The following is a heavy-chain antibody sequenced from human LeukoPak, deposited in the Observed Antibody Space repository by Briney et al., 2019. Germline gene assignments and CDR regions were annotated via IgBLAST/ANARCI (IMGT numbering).Heavy chain of an antibody. V-gene: IGHV3-23*01. CDR3: AKDFLDNRERPYYMDV. J-gene: IGHJ6*03. Sequence: GGSLRLSCAASGFTLSSYAMSWVRQAPGKGLEWVSGISGSGGSTYHEDSVEGRFTISRDNSKNTLYLQMNRLRAEDTAVYYCAKDFLDNRERPYYMDVWGKGTTVTVSS. D-gene: IGHD1-1*01. CDR2: ISGSGGST. CDR1: GFTLSSYA.